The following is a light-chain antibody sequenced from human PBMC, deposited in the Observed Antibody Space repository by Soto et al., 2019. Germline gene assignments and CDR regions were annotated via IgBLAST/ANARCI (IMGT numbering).Light chain of an antibody. Sequence: EIVLTQSPGTLSLSPGERATLSCRASQSFSNNHLAWYHQKPGRPHRLLIYCASSRATGIPGRFSGSGSGTDFTLTISRLEPEEFAVYSCQHFGSSPWTFGPGTRWIS. CDR3: QHFGSSPWT. J-gene: IGKJ1*01. CDR1: QSFSNNH. CDR2: CAS. V-gene: IGKV3-20*01.